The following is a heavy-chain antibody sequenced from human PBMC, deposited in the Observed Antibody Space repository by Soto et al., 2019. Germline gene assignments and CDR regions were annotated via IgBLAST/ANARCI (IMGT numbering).Heavy chain of an antibody. CDR2: INHSGST. CDR3: ARLERITIFGVVRDY. Sequence: PSETLSLTCAVYGGSFSGYYWSWIRQPPGKGLEWIGEINHSGSTNYNPSLKSRVTISVDTSKNQFSLKLSSVTAADTAVYYCARLERITIFGVVRDYWGQGNLVTVSS. D-gene: IGHD3-3*01. J-gene: IGHJ4*02. V-gene: IGHV4-34*01. CDR1: GGSFSGYY.